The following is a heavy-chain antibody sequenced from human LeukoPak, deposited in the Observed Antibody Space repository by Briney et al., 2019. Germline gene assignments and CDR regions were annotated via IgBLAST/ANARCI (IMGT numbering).Heavy chain of an antibody. CDR1: GGTFSSYA. J-gene: IGHJ5*02. V-gene: IGHV1-69*05. Sequence: SVKVSCKASGGTFSSYAISWVRQAPGQGLEWMGRIIPIFGTANYAQKLQGRVTMTTDTSTSTAYMELRSLRSDDTAVYYCARLNCSGGSCYSNNWFDPWGQGTLVTVSS. CDR2: IIPIFGTA. CDR3: ARLNCSGGSCYSNNWFDP. D-gene: IGHD2-15*01.